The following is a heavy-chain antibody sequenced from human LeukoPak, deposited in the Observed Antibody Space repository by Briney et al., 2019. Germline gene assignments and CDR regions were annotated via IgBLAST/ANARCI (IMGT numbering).Heavy chain of an antibody. D-gene: IGHD1-14*01. CDR2: IWSDGSSE. CDR3: ANSEH. Sequence: GGSLRLSCAASGFTFSAYGMHWVRQAPGKGLEWVSFIWSDGSSEYYADSVKGRFTISRDNSKNTLHLQMNSLRAEDTAVYHCANSEHWGQGTLVTVSS. J-gene: IGHJ4*02. V-gene: IGHV3-30*02. CDR1: GFTFSAYG.